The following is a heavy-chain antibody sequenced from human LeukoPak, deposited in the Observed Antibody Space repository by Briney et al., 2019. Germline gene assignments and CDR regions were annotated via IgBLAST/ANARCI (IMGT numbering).Heavy chain of an antibody. CDR3: ARVRTYGGSFYFDY. CDR2: IYYSGNT. D-gene: IGHD4-23*01. CDR1: DDSINSGHYY. V-gene: IGHV4-31*03. Sequence: SQTLSLTCTVSDDSINSGHYYWSWVRQHPGRGLEWIGYIYYSGNTYYNPSLKSRVIISVDTSKNQFSLKLSSVTAADTAVYYCARVRTYGGSFYFDYWGRGTLVTVSS. J-gene: IGHJ4*02.